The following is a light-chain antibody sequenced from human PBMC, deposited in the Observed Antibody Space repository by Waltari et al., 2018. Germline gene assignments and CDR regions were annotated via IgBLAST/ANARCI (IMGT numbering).Light chain of an antibody. J-gene: IGLJ3*02. CDR3: AVWDDSLHGRWE. V-gene: IGLV1-44*01. CDR2: RND. CDR1: SSNIGSNV. Sequence: QSVLTQPPSASGNPGQRVTISCSGSSSNIGSNVVNWYQQIPGTTPKLLIYRNDQRPSGVPDRFSGSKSGTSASLAIIGLRSEDEADYYCAVWDDSLHGRWEFGGGTKLTVL.